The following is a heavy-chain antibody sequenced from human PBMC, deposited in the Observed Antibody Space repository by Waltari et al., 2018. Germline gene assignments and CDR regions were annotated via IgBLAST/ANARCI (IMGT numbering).Heavy chain of an antibody. D-gene: IGHD3-10*01. CDR2: IKSKGDGETT. CDR3: VTDYGDYMDV. V-gene: IGHV3-15*01. Sequence: LKPGASLRVSCAVTGFTFTRAWMSWVRQAPGKGLEWVGRIKSKGDGETTDYAVPVRGRFTISRDDSKNMVYLQMNSLKIEDTGVYYCVTDYGDYMDVWGKGTTVTVSS. J-gene: IGHJ6*03. CDR1: GFTFTRAW.